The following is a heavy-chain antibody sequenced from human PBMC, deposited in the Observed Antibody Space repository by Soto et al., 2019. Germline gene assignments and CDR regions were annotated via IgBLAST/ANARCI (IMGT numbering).Heavy chain of an antibody. V-gene: IGHV3-48*02. J-gene: IGHJ6*02. CDR2: ISSSSSTI. CDR3: ARVGCRYYDSSGYCYYYYGVDV. Sequence: GGSLRLSCAASGFTFSSYSTNWVRQAPGKGLEWVSYISSSSSTIYYADSVKGRFTISRDNAKNSLYLQMNSLRDEDTAVYYCARVGCRYYDSSGYCYYYYGVDVWGQGTTVTVSS. CDR1: GFTFSSYS. D-gene: IGHD3-22*01.